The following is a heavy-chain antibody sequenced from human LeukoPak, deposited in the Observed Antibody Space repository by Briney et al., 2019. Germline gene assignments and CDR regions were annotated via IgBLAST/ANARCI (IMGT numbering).Heavy chain of an antibody. CDR1: GFSFSDFA. Sequence: GGALRLSCAAPGFSFSDFAMGWVRQSPGKGLEYLSPINVGGNTTLYSDSVKGRLTISTDNFKNTLYLHMDSLRPDDTATYYCTKELHVAVAVADYYYFYMDVWGRGTAVTVSS. CDR2: INVGGNTT. D-gene: IGHD6-19*01. J-gene: IGHJ6*03. V-gene: IGHV3-23*01. CDR3: TKELHVAVAVADYYYFYMDV.